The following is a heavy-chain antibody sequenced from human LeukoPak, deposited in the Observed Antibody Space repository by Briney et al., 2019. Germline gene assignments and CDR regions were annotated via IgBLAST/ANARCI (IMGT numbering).Heavy chain of an antibody. CDR3: ARRRQTGGDNGLHNWFDP. CDR1: GGSINTYS. J-gene: IGHJ5*02. Sequence: KPSEALSLPCPVSGGSINTYSWHWIRQPPGKGLEWIGHIYYSGSTNYNPSPRRLVTMSVDTSKNHFSLRLTSVTAADTAVYYCARRRQTGGDNGLHNWFDPWGQGILVTVSS. V-gene: IGHV4-59*08. D-gene: IGHD2-21*01. CDR2: IYYSGST.